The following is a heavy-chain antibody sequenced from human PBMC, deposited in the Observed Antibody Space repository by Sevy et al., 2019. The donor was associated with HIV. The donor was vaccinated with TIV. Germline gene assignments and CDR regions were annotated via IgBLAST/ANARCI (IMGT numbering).Heavy chain of an antibody. CDR3: ARDGAVSGTTNYYYYYYMDV. CDR1: GYTFTSYG. Sequence: ASVKVSCQASGYTFTSYGISWVRQAPAQGLEWMGWISAYNGNTNYAQKVQGRVTMTTDTSTSTAYMELRSLRSDDTAVYYCARDGAVSGTTNYYYYYYMDVWGKGTTVTVSS. V-gene: IGHV1-18*01. J-gene: IGHJ6*03. D-gene: IGHD1-20*01. CDR2: ISAYNGNT.